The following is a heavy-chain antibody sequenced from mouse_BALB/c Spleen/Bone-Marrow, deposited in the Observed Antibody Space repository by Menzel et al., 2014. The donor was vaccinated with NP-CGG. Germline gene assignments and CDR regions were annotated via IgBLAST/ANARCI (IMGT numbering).Heavy chain of an antibody. D-gene: IGHD1-2*01. J-gene: IGHJ2*01. CDR1: GDSITSSY. CDR3: ARGNGYHFDY. V-gene: IGHV3-8*02. CDR2: ISYSGNA. Sequence: EVKLMESGPSLVKPSQTLSLTCSVTGDSITSSYWNWIRKFPGNKLEYMGYISYSGNAYYNPSLKSRISLTRDTSKNQYYLQLNSVTTEDTATYCCARGNGYHFDYWGQGTTLTVSS.